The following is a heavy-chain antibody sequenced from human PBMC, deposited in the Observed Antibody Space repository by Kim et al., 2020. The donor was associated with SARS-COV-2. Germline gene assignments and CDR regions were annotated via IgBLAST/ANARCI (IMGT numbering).Heavy chain of an antibody. D-gene: IGHD2-15*01. Sequence: GGSLRLSCAASGFTFSSYSMNWVRQAPGKGLEWVSSISSNSSYIDYADSVKGRFAISRDNAKNSLYLQMNSLRAEDTAVYYCARAVESGKFSWWLYSYGIEVRGQGTTVTLSS. CDR1: GFTFSSYS. V-gene: IGHV3-21*01. CDR3: ARAVESGKFSWWLYSYGIEV. J-gene: IGHJ6*02. CDR2: ISSNSSYI.